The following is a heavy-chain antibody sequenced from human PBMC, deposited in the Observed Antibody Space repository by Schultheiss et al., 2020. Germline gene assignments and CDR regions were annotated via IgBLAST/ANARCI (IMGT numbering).Heavy chain of an antibody. J-gene: IGHJ1*01. CDR3: ARGPSSLFWGGNFQH. D-gene: IGHD3-16*01. V-gene: IGHV4-34*01. CDR1: GGSFSGYY. CDR2: IKHSGST. Sequence: SETLSLTCAVYGGSFSGYYWSWIRQPPGKGLGWIGEIKHSGSTNYNPSLKSRVTISVDTSKNQFSLKLSSVTAADTAVYYCARGPSSLFWGGNFQHWGQGTLVTVSS.